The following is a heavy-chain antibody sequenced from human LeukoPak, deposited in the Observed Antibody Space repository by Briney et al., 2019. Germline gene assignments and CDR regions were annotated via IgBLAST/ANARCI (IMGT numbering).Heavy chain of an antibody. Sequence: ASVKVSCKASGGTFSSYAISWVRQAPGQGLEWMGGIIPIFGTANYAQKFQGRVTITADESTSTAYMELSSLRSEDTAVDYCAIRKFLEWLLLDYWGQGTLVTVSS. CDR1: GGTFSSYA. D-gene: IGHD3-3*01. J-gene: IGHJ4*02. CDR3: AIRKFLEWLLLDY. CDR2: IIPIFGTA. V-gene: IGHV1-69*01.